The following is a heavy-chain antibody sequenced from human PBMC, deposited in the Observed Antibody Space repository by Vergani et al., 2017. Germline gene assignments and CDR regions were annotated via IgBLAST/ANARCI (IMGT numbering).Heavy chain of an antibody. Sequence: QVQLVESGGGVVQPGRSLRLSCAASGFTFSSYAMHWVRQAPGKGLEWVAVISYDGSNKYYAGSVKGRFTISRDNSKNTLYLQMNSLRAEDTAVYYCARDWVGYCSTTSFSQNAFDIWGQGTMVTVSS. J-gene: IGHJ3*02. CDR1: GFTFSSYA. V-gene: IGHV3-30*04. D-gene: IGHD2-2*01. CDR2: ISYDGSNK. CDR3: ARDWVGYCSTTSFSQNAFDI.